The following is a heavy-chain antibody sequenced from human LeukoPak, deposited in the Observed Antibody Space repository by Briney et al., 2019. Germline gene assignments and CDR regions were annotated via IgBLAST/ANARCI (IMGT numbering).Heavy chain of an antibody. Sequence: SETLSLTCSVSGGSISSYYWNWIRQPPGKGLEWIGYIYYSGTTNYNPSLQSRVTISVDTSKNQFSLKLRSVTAADTAAYYCAREFSSSKIYYYYHMDVWGKGTTVTVSS. J-gene: IGHJ6*03. D-gene: IGHD6-6*01. CDR2: IYYSGTT. CDR1: GGSISSYY. CDR3: AREFSSSKIYYYYHMDV. V-gene: IGHV4-59*01.